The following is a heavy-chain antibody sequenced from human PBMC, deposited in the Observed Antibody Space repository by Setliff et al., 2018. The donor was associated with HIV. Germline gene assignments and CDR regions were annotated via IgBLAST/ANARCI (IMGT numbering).Heavy chain of an antibody. CDR2: ISAYNGNT. J-gene: IGHJ4*02. CDR1: GYTFTSKH. V-gene: IGHV1-18*01. Sequence: ASVKVSCKASGYTFTSKHINWVRQATGQGLEWMGWISAYNGNTNYAQKLQGRVTMTTDTSTNTAYMELTSLRADDTAVYYCVRVGPWYYARSGYLASWDYWGQGTLVTVSS. CDR3: VRVGPWYYARSGYLASWDY. D-gene: IGHD3-22*01.